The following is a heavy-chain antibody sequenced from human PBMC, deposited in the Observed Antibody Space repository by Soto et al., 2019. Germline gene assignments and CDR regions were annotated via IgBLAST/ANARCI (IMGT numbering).Heavy chain of an antibody. CDR3: AKDLSSSWYPQY. CDR1: GFTFSRYA. Sequence: EVQLLESGGGLVQPGGSLRLSCAASGFTFSRYAMTWVRRAPGKGLEWVSAISGSGNTTYYADSVKGRFTISRDSSKNTLYLQMNSLRAEDTAVYFCAKDLSSSWYPQYWGQGTLVTVSS. J-gene: IGHJ4*02. D-gene: IGHD6-13*01. CDR2: ISGSGNTT. V-gene: IGHV3-23*01.